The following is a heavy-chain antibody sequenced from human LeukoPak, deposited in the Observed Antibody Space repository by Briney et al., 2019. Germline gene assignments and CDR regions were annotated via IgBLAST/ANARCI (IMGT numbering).Heavy chain of an antibody. J-gene: IGHJ6*03. Sequence: GGSLRLSCAASGFTFGSYAMSWVRQAPGKGLEWVSAISGSGGSTYYADSVKGRFTISRDNSKNTLYLQMNSLRAEDTAVYYCAKGHTSLYCSSTSCYDYYYYYMDVWGKGTTVTVSS. CDR2: ISGSGGST. D-gene: IGHD2-2*01. CDR3: AKGHTSLYCSSTSCYDYYYYYMDV. CDR1: GFTFGSYA. V-gene: IGHV3-23*01.